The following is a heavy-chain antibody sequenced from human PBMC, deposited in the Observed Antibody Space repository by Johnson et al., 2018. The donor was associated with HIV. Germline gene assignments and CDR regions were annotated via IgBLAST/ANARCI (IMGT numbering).Heavy chain of an antibody. Sequence: MLLVESGGGLVQPGGSLRLSCEASGFTFSTYAMSWVRQAPGKGLEWVSGISGGGGSTYYADSVKGRFTISRDNSKNTLYLQMNSLRAEDTAVYYCAQTYSEGEVRDAFDIWAQGTSVTVSS. V-gene: IGHV3-23*04. J-gene: IGHJ3*02. D-gene: IGHD2-21*01. CDR1: GFTFSTYA. CDR3: AQTYSEGEVRDAFDI. CDR2: ISGGGGST.